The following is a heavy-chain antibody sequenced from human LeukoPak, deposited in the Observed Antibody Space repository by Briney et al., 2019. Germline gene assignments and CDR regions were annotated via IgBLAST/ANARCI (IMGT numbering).Heavy chain of an antibody. CDR2: IRCDGSNK. D-gene: IGHD3-9*01. J-gene: IGHJ4*02. CDR1: GFIFSSYG. V-gene: IGHV3-30*02. CDR3: TKHRFSRWVLTGSYLVYYFDY. Sequence: GGSLRLSCAASGFIFSSYGMNWVRQAPGKGLEWVAFIRCDGSNKYYADSVKVRFTISRDNSKNTLYLQMNSLRAEDTAVYYCTKHRFSRWVLTGSYLVYYFDYWGQGTLVTVSS.